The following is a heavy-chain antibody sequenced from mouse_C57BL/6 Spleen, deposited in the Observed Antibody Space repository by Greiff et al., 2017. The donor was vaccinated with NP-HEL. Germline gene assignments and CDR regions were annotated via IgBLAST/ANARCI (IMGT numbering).Heavy chain of an antibody. CDR1: GYSITSGYY. V-gene: IGHV3-6*01. CDR2: ISYDGSN. D-gene: IGHD2-4*01. CDR3: ARRPYYDYDGDWYFDV. Sequence: VQLKESGPGLVKPSQSLSLTCSVTGYSITSGYYWNWIRQFPGNKLEWMGYISYDGSNNYNPSLKNRISITRDTSKNQFFLKLNSVTTKDTATYYCARRPYYDYDGDWYFDVWGTGTTVTVSS. J-gene: IGHJ1*03.